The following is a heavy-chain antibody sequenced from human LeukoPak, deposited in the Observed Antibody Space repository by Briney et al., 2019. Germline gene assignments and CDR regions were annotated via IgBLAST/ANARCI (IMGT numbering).Heavy chain of an antibody. Sequence: GGSLRLSCAASGFTFSSYGMHWVRQAPGKGLEWVAVISFDGSSKDYADSVKGRFTISRDNSKNTLYLQVNSLRADDTAVYYCANSGLNRFEYWGQGALVTVSS. D-gene: IGHD2-15*01. V-gene: IGHV3-30*18. CDR1: GFTFSSYG. CDR3: ANSGLNRFEY. J-gene: IGHJ4*02. CDR2: ISFDGSSK.